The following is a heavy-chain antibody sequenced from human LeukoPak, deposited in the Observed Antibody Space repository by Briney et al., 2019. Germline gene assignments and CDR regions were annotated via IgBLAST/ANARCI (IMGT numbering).Heavy chain of an antibody. V-gene: IGHV3-30*02. CDR1: GFTFSSYG. CDR3: ARRRRRYFDWRYYFDY. CDR2: IRYDGSNK. D-gene: IGHD3-9*01. J-gene: IGHJ4*02. Sequence: GGSLRLSCAASGFTFSSYGMHWVRQAPGKGLEWVAFIRYDGSNKYYADSVKGRFNISRDNSKNTLYLQMNSLRAEDTAVYYCARRRRRYFDWRYYFDYWGQGTLVTVSS.